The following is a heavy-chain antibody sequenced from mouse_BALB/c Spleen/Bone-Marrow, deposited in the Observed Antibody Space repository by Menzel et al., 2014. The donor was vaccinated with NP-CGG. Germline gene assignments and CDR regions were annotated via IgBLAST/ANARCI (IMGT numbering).Heavy chain of an antibody. V-gene: IGHV1-19*01. CDR2: VNPYNGGT. CDR3: ARSYYGNYYYAMDY. J-gene: IGHJ4*01. Sequence: VQLKQSGPELVKPGASVKMSCKASGYTFTDYYMDWVKRSHGESFEWIGRVNPYNGGTSYNQKFKGKATLTVDKSSSTAYMELNSLTSEDSAVYYCARSYYGNYYYAMDYWGQGTSVTVSS. D-gene: IGHD2-10*01. CDR1: GYTFTDYY.